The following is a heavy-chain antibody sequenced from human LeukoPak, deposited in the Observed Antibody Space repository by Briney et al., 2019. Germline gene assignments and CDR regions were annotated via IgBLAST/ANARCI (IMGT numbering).Heavy chain of an antibody. V-gene: IGHV1-69*05. CDR3: ARDGPSGSYYFDY. CDR2: IIPIFGTA. J-gene: IGHJ4*02. CDR1: GGTFSSYA. D-gene: IGHD1-26*01. Sequence: ASVKVSCKASGGTFSSYAISWVRQAPGQGGEWMGGIIPIFGTANYAQKFQGRVTITTDESTSTAYMELSSLRSEDTAVYYCARDGPSGSYYFDYWGQGTLVTVSS.